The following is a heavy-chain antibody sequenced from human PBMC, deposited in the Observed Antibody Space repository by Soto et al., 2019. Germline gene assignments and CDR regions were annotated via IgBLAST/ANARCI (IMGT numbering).Heavy chain of an antibody. Sequence: QVQLVESGGGVVQPGRSLRLSCAVSGFTVSTYGMHWVRQPPGKGLEWVAVISRDGGTKFYADSVKGRFTISRDNSRNTLFLEMNSLRGDDMAVYYCTGEVASGYWGQGTLVTVSS. CDR1: GFTVSTYG. CDR2: ISRDGGTK. V-gene: IGHV3-30*03. J-gene: IGHJ4*02. CDR3: TGEVASGY. D-gene: IGHD2-8*02.